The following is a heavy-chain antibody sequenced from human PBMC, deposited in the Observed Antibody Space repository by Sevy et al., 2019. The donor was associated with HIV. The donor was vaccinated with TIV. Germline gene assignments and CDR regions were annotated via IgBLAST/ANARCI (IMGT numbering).Heavy chain of an antibody. CDR1: GYTLTELS. CDR3: ATTKDYTATSCYPFAS. J-gene: IGHJ4*02. D-gene: IGHD2-15*01. Sequence: ASVKVSCKVSGYTLTELSMHWVRQAPGKGLEWMGTFDPEDDEKIYSQKFQGRDTMTEDTSTDTAYMELSRLRSEDTAVYYCATTKDYTATSCYPFASWGQGTLVTGSS. V-gene: IGHV1-24*01. CDR2: FDPEDDEK.